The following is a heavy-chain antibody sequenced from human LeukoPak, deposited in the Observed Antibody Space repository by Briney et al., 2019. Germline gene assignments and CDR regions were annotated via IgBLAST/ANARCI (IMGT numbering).Heavy chain of an antibody. V-gene: IGHV1-18*01. J-gene: IGHJ5*02. CDR2: ISGYNGKT. CDR1: GYTFTSYG. CDR3: ARAKDYGDYWFDP. Sequence: ASVKVSCKTSGYTFTSYGISWVEQAPGQGLEGRGWISGYNGKTNYAQNLQGRVTMTTDTSTSTVYMELRSLRSDDTAMYYCARAKDYGDYWFDPWGQGTLVTVSS. D-gene: IGHD4-17*01.